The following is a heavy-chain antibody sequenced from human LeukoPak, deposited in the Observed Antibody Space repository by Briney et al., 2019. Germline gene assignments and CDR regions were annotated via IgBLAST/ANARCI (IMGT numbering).Heavy chain of an antibody. V-gene: IGHV4-34*01. Sequence: SETLSLTCAVYGGSFSGYYWSWIRQPPGKGLEWIGEINHSGSTNYNSSLKSRVTISVDTSKNQFSLKLSSVTAADTAVYYCARGPFWIRFARYFDYWGQGTLVTVSS. J-gene: IGHJ4*02. CDR3: ARGPFWIRFARYFDY. D-gene: IGHD3-3*01. CDR2: INHSGST. CDR1: GGSFSGYY.